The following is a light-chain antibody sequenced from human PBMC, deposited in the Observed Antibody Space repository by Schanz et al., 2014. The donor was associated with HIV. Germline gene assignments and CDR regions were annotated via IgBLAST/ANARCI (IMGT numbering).Light chain of an antibody. V-gene: IGLV1-44*01. CDR2: ATH. J-gene: IGLJ1*01. CDR1: SSNIGSNT. CDR3: AGWDDSLNGYV. Sequence: QSVLTQPPSASGTPGQRVTISCSGSSSNIGSNTVNWYQQLPGTAPKLLIYATHNRPSGVPDRFSGSGSGTSASLAISGLQSEDEADYYCAGWDDSLNGYVFGTGTKVTVL.